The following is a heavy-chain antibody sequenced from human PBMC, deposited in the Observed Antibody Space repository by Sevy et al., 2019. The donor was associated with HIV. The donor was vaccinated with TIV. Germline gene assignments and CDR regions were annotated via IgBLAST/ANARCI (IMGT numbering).Heavy chain of an antibody. V-gene: IGHV4-30-2*01. Sequence: SETLSLTCAVSGGSISTDLYSWNWIRQPPGKGLEWIGYIFHSGNTYYNQSLQSRVTISIDRSKNQFSLNLSSVTAADTAVYYCARSSSAYPYHFDYWGQGTLVTVSS. CDR2: IFHSGNT. J-gene: IGHJ4*02. CDR1: GGSISTDLYS. CDR3: ARSSSAYPYHFDY.